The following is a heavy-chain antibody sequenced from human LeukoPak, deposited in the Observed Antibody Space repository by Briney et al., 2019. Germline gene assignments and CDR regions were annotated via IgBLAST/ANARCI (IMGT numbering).Heavy chain of an antibody. D-gene: IGHD2-15*01. CDR1: VYSFTSYW. CDR3: ARLVYCSGGSCLWGMDV. V-gene: IGHV5-10-1*01. Sequence: GESLKISCKGSVYSFTSYWISWVRQMPGKGLEWMGRIDPSDSYTNYSPSFQGHVTISADKSISTAYLQWSSLKASDTAMYYCARLVYCSGGSCLWGMDVWGKGTTVTVSS. J-gene: IGHJ6*04. CDR2: IDPSDSYT.